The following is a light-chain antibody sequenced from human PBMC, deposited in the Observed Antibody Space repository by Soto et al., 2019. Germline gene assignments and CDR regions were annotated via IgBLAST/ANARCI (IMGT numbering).Light chain of an antibody. V-gene: IGLV1-44*01. CDR3: AAWDESLNAYV. CDR2: TNN. J-gene: IGLJ1*01. Sequence: QTVVTQPPSASGTPGQRVTISCSGSSSNIGRNSVNWYQQLPGTAPKLLIYTNNRRPSGVPDRFSGSKSGTSASLAISGLQSEDDADYYCAAWDESLNAYVFGTGTKVTVL. CDR1: SSNIGRNS.